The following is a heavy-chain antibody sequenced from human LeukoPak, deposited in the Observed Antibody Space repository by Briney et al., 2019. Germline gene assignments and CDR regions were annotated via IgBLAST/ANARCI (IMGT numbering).Heavy chain of an antibody. J-gene: IGHJ4*02. CDR2: IYHSGST. V-gene: IGHV4-30-2*01. CDR3: ARFGIAARPHYFDY. Sequence: SQTLSLTCTVSGGSISSGGYYWSWIRQPPGKGLEWIGYIYHSGSTYYNPSLKSRVTISVDGSKNQFSLKLSSVTAADTAVYYCARFGIAARPHYFDYWGQGTLVTVSS. CDR1: GGSISSGGYY. D-gene: IGHD6-6*01.